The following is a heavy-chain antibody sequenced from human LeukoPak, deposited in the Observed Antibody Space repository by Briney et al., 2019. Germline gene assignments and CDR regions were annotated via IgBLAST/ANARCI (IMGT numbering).Heavy chain of an antibody. V-gene: IGHV3-74*01. CDR1: GFTLSVNW. Sequence: GGSLRLSCAASGFTLSVNWMHWVRQAPGKGLVWVARICSDASTIRYADSVKGRFTISRDNAKNTLYLQMNSLRVEDTAVYYCIRSYDYWGQGTLVTVSS. J-gene: IGHJ4*02. CDR2: ICSDASTI. CDR3: IRSYDY. D-gene: IGHD1-26*01.